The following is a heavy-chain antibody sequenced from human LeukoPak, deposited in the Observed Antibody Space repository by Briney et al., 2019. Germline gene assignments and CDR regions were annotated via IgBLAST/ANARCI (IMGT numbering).Heavy chain of an antibody. D-gene: IGHD4-17*01. CDR3: TRNDYGDFQFDYGMDV. J-gene: IGHJ6*02. V-gene: IGHV3-49*04. CDR1: GFTFGDYA. Sequence: GGSLRLSCTASGFTFGDYAMGWVRQAPGKGLEWVGFIRSKAYGGTTEYAASVKGRFTISRDDSKSIAYLQMNSLKTEDTAVYYCTRNDYGDFQFDYGMDVWGQGTTVTVSS. CDR2: IRSKAYGGTT.